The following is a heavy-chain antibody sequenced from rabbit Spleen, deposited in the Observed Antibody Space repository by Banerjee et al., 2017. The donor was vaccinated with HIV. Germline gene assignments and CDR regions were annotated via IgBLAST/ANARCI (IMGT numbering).Heavy chain of an antibody. D-gene: IGHD8-1*01. J-gene: IGHJ6*01. V-gene: IGHV1S40*01. CDR1: GVSFTISSY. Sequence: QSLEESGGDLVKPGASLTLTCTASGVSFTISSYMCWVRQAPGNGLEWIACIDAGSSGFTYFATWAKGRFTISKTSSTTVTLQMTRLTAADTATYFCARDTASSFSSYGMDLWGPGTLVTVS. CDR3: ARDTASSFSSYGMDL. CDR2: IDAGSSGFT.